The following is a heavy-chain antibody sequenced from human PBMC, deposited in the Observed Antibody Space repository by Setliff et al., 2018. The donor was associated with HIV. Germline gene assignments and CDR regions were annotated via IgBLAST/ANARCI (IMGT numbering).Heavy chain of an antibody. CDR2: IYYTGFA. V-gene: IGHV4-39*02. CDR1: GDSISSGSYF. D-gene: IGHD1-1*01. Sequence: LSLTCSVSGDSISSGSYFWGWIRQTPGKGLEWIGNIYYTGFAYYNPSLKSRVTISLDTSKTHFFLNLTSVTDADTAVYFCTREGRGDPAMATTRIGYWGQGKLVTVSS. CDR3: TREGRGDPAMATTRIGY. J-gene: IGHJ4*02.